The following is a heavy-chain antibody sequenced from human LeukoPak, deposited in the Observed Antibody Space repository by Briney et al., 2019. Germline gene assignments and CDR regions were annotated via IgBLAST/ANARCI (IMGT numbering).Heavy chain of an antibody. J-gene: IGHJ4*02. CDR3: ATYRQVLLPFES. Sequence: GGSLRLSCAASGFTFSSYGMHWVRQVPGKGLEWVAFIRYDGSNKYYADSVKGRFTISRDNSKSTLSLQMNSLRAEDTAIYYCATYRQVLLPFESWGQGTLVTVSS. V-gene: IGHV3-30*02. CDR2: IRYDGSNK. D-gene: IGHD2/OR15-2a*01. CDR1: GFTFSSYG.